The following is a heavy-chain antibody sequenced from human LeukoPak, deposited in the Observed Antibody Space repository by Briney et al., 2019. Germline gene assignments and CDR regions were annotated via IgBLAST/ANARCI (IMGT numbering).Heavy chain of an antibody. CDR2: ISWNSGSI. J-gene: IGHJ4*02. CDR1: GFIFDDYA. CDR3: ARESYYDSSGFLDY. D-gene: IGHD3-22*01. Sequence: GGSLRLSCAASGFIFDDYAMHWVRQAPGKGLEWVSGISWNSGSIGYADSVKGRFTISRDNAKNSLYLQMNSLRAEDTAVYYCARESYYDSSGFLDYWGQGTLVTVSS. V-gene: IGHV3-9*01.